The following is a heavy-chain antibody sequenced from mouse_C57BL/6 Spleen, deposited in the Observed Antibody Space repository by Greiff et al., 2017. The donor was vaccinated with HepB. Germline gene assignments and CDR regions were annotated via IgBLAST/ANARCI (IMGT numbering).Heavy chain of an antibody. CDR2: IDPSDSYT. CDR3: ARWRSAMDY. CDR1: GYTFTSYW. V-gene: IGHV1-59*01. J-gene: IGHJ4*01. Sequence: QVQLQQPGAELVRPGTSVKLSCKASGYTFTSYWMHWVKQRPGQGLEWIGVIDPSDSYTNYNQKFKGKATLTVDPSSSTAYMQLSSLTSEDSAVYYCARWRSAMDYWGQGTSVTVSS.